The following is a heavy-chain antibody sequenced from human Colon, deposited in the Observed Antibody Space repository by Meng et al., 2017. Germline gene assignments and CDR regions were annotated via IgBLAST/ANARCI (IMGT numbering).Heavy chain of an antibody. CDR1: GGSISSGGYY. CDR2: IYHSGTT. J-gene: IGHJ4*02. CDR3: ARTLRDYGKIDY. V-gene: IGHV4-31*03. D-gene: IGHD4-17*01. Sequence: QAQPHESGPGLVNPSQTLSRTCTVSGGSISSGGYYWTWIRQHPGKGLEWIGYIYHSGTTYYNPSLKSRVTISVDTSENQFSLNLRSVTAADTAVYFCARTLRDYGKIDYWGQGTLVTVSS.